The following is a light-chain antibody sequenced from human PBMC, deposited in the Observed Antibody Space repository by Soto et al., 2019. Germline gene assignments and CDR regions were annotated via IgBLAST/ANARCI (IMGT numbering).Light chain of an antibody. Sequence: IQMSQSPSSSSASVGDRVTITCRASQGIRSDLGWYQQKPGEVPRLLIYNASTLQSGVPSRFSGSASGAVFTLTISSLQPEDSATYYCLHDYNYPQTFGQGTKVEIK. V-gene: IGKV1-6*01. CDR3: LHDYNYPQT. CDR1: QGIRSD. J-gene: IGKJ1*01. CDR2: NAS.